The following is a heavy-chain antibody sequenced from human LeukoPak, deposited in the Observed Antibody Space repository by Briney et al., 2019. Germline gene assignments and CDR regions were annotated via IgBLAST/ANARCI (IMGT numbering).Heavy chain of an antibody. D-gene: IGHD1-26*01. J-gene: IGHJ4*02. CDR3: ARDGLVGALGLDY. Sequence: PGGSRRLACAASGCTFSSYSMNLVRQAPGKGLEWVSSISSSSSYIYYADSVKGRFTICRDNAKNSLYLQMNSLRAEDTAVYYCARDGLVGALGLDYWGQGTLVTVSS. CDR2: ISSSSSYI. CDR1: GCTFSSYS. V-gene: IGHV3-21*01.